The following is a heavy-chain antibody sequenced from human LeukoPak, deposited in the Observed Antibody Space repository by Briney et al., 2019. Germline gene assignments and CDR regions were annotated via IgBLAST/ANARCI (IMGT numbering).Heavy chain of an antibody. Sequence: SVTLSLTCAVYGGSFSGYYWSWIRQPPGKGLEWIGEINHSGSTNYNPSLKSRVTISVDTSKNQFSLKLSSVTAADTAVYYCARGLADIVVVPAAIVYFDYWGQGTLVTVSS. J-gene: IGHJ4*02. CDR1: GGSFSGYY. CDR3: ARGLADIVVVPAAIVYFDY. D-gene: IGHD2-2*02. CDR2: INHSGST. V-gene: IGHV4-34*01.